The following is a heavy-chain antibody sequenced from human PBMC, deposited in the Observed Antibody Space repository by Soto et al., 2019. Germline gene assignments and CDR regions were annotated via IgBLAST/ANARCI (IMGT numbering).Heavy chain of an antibody. D-gene: IGHD2-2*01. CDR1: GYTFTSYY. J-gene: IGHJ4*02. V-gene: IGHV1-46*01. Sequence: GASVKVSCKASGYTFTSYYMHWVRQAPGQGLEWMGIINPSGGSTSYAQKFQGRVTMTRDTSTSTVHMELSSLRSEDTAVYYCARNSVGYCSSTGRGYCEYYFDYWGQGTLVTVSS. CDR2: INPSGGST. CDR3: ARNSVGYCSSTGRGYCEYYFDY.